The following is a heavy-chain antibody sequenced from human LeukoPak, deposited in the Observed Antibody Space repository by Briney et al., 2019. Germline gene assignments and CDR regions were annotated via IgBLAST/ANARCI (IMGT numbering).Heavy chain of an antibody. Sequence: GGSLRLSYAASGFTFSSYEMNWVRQAPGKGLEWVSYISSSGSNIYYADSVKGRFTISRDNAKNSLYLQMNSLRAEDTAVYYCAELGITMIGGVWGKGTTVTISS. CDR2: ISSSGSNI. J-gene: IGHJ6*04. V-gene: IGHV3-48*03. CDR3: AELGITMIGGV. CDR1: GFTFSSYE. D-gene: IGHD3-10*02.